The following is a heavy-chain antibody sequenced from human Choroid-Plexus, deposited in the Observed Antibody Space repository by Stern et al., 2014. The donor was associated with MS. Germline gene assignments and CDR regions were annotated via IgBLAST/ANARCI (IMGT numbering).Heavy chain of an antibody. CDR3: AKDRHYLTYFFDH. D-gene: IGHD2/OR15-2a*01. J-gene: IGHJ5*02. CDR1: GFTFGSCA. CDR2: VSYDGSNK. V-gene: IGHV3-30*18. Sequence: VHLVESGGGVVQPGRPLRLSCVASGFTFGSCAMHWVRQAPGKGLEWVAGVSYDGSNKYYADSVKGRFTISRDNSQNTLYMQMSSLRPEDTAVYYCAKDRHYLTYFFDHWGQGSLVTGSS.